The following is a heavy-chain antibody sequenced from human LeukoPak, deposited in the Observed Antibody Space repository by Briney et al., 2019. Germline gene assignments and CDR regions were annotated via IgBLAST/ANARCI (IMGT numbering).Heavy chain of an antibody. CDR1: GYTFTSYD. V-gene: IGHV1-8*01. D-gene: IGHD2-2*01. Sequence: ASVKVSCKASGYTFTSYDINWVRQATGQGLEWMGWMNPNSGNTGYAQKFQGRVTMTRNTSISTAYMELSSLRSENTAVYYCARAVSSTSKETYYYYYYGMDVWGQGTTVTVSS. J-gene: IGHJ6*02. CDR3: ARAVSSTSKETYYYYYYGMDV. CDR2: MNPNSGNT.